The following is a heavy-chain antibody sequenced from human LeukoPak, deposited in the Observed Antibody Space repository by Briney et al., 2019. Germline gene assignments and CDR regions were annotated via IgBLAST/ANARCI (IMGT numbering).Heavy chain of an antibody. J-gene: IGHJ6*03. Sequence: GGSLRLSCAASGFRFSTYNMHWVRQAPGRRLEWVSSITSGISYIYYANSVKGRFTISRDNAKSSLYLRMDSLRAEDTAVYYCARDPYSGNYGAYYYYYMDVWGKGTTVTISS. CDR3: ARDPYSGNYGAYYYYYMDV. V-gene: IGHV3-21*01. CDR1: GFRFSTYN. D-gene: IGHD1-26*01. CDR2: ITSGISYI.